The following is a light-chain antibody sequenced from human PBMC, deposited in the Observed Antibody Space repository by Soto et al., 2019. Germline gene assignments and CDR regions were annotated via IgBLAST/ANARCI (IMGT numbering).Light chain of an antibody. V-gene: IGLV2-14*01. J-gene: IGLJ3*02. CDR2: EVS. Sequence: QSALTQPASVSGSPGQSITISCTGTSSDVGGYNYVSWYQQHPGKAPKLMIYEVSNRPSGVSNRFSGSKSGNTASLTISGLQAEDEADWYCSSFTRRHTGVFGGGTNRAVL. CDR3: SSFTRRHTGV. CDR1: SSDVGGYNY.